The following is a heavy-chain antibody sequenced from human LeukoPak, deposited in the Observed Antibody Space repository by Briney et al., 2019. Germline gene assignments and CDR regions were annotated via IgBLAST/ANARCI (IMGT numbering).Heavy chain of an antibody. Sequence: PGGSLRLSCAVSGFTFSSCSMNWVRQAPGKGLEWVSYISSSSSTIYYADSVKGRFTISRDNAKNSLYLQMNSLRAEDTAMYYCARDSGYNAFDYWGQGTLVTVSS. V-gene: IGHV3-48*01. J-gene: IGHJ4*02. CDR3: ARDSGYNAFDY. CDR2: ISSSSSTI. CDR1: GFTFSSCS. D-gene: IGHD5-12*01.